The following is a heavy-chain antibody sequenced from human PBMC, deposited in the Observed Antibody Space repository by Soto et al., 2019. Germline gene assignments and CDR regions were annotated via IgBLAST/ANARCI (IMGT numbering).Heavy chain of an antibody. CDR3: TRAVVVVAGSVYLDH. CDR2: VHPGDSDT. V-gene: IGHV5-51*01. CDR1: GYRFTSYG. J-gene: IGHJ4*02. Sequence: PGESLKISCKGSGYRFTSYGIAWVRQMPGKGLEWMGIVHPGDSDTRYSPSIQGQVSISVDKSISTAYLQWSSLKASDTAMYYCTRAVVVVAGSVYLDHCGQGTLVTVSS. D-gene: IGHD2-15*01.